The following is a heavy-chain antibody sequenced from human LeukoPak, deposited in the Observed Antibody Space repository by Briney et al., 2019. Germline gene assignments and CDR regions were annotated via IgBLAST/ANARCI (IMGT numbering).Heavy chain of an antibody. V-gene: IGHV1-69*04. CDR2: IIPILGIA. Sequence: SVKVSCKASGGTFSSYAISWVRQAPGQGLEWMGRIIPILGIANYAQKLQGRVTMTTDTSTSTAYMELRSLRSDDTAVYYCARAGQYNWNQFDYWGQGTLVTVSS. J-gene: IGHJ4*02. CDR1: GGTFSSYA. D-gene: IGHD1-20*01. CDR3: ARAGQYNWNQFDY.